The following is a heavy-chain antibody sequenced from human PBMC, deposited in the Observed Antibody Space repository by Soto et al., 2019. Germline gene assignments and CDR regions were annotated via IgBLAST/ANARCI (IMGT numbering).Heavy chain of an antibody. Sequence: EVQLVQSGAEVRKPGESLRISCKGSGYRFTSYWISWVRQMPGKGLEWMGRIDPSDSYTNYSPSFQGHVTISADKSISTAYLQWSRLKASDTAMYFCARGAGGARAFDIWGQGTMVTVSS. J-gene: IGHJ3*02. CDR3: ARGAGGARAFDI. CDR2: IDPSDSYT. D-gene: IGHD3-10*01. V-gene: IGHV5-10-1*01. CDR1: GYRFTSYW.